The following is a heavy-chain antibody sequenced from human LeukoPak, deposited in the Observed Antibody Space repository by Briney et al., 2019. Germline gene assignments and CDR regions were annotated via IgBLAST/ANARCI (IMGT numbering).Heavy chain of an antibody. V-gene: IGHV3-30-3*02. CDR1: GFTFSSYA. CDR3: AKPPGRGIT. CDR2: ISYDGSNK. Sequence: GRSLRLSCAASGFTFSSYAMHWVRQAPGKGLEWVAVISYDGSNKYYADSVKGRFTISRDNSKNTLYLQMNSLRAEDTAVYYCAKPPGRGITWGQGTLVTVPS. J-gene: IGHJ5*02. D-gene: IGHD1-26*01.